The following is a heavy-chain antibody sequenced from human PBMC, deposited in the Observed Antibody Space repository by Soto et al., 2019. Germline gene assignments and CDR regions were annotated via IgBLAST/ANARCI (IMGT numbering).Heavy chain of an antibody. J-gene: IGHJ6*01. D-gene: IGHD6-13*01. CDR2: INHSGST. CDR1: VGSFSGYY. V-gene: IGHV4-34*01. Sequence: SETLSLTCAFYVGSFSGYYWSCIRHPPGKGLEWIGEINHSGSTNYNPSLKSRVTISVDTSKNQFSLKLSSVTAADTAVYYCARAIGTSSPHYSYCMEFWGQGTTVTVSS. CDR3: ARAIGTSSPHYSYCMEF.